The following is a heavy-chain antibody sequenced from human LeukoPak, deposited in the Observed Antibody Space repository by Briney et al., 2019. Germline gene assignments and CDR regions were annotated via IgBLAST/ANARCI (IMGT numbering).Heavy chain of an antibody. CDR1: GGSISSSSYY. Sequence: SETLSLTCTVSGGSISSSSYYWGWIRQPPGKGLEWIGSIYYSGSTYYNPSLKSRVTISVDTSKNQFSLKLSSVTAADTAVYYCASQYYYDSSGYYYLNWFDPWGQGTLVTASS. D-gene: IGHD3-22*01. CDR2: IYYSGST. V-gene: IGHV4-39*01. J-gene: IGHJ5*02. CDR3: ASQYYYDSSGYYYLNWFDP.